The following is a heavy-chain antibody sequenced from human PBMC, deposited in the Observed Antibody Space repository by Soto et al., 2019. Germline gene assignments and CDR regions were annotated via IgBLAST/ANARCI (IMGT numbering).Heavy chain of an antibody. CDR3: ARTNLRTFGY. CDR1: GGSISSYY. Sequence: SETLSLTCTVSGGSISSYYWSWIRQPPGKGLEWIGYIYYSGSTNYNPSLKGRVTISVDTSKNQFSLKLSSVTAADTAVYYRARTNLRTFGYWGQGTLVTAPQ. D-gene: IGHD4-17*01. V-gene: IGHV4-59*01. CDR2: IYYSGST. J-gene: IGHJ4*02.